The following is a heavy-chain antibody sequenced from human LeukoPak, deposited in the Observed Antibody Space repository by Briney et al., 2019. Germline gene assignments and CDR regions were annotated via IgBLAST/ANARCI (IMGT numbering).Heavy chain of an antibody. CDR1: GFTLSSYE. Sequence: GGSLRLSCAASGFTLSSYEMTWVRQAPGKGLEWDSYISSSGSTIYYAESVKGRFNRYRDKDKNSLYLQINSLRAEDTAVYYCAELGITMIGGVWGKGTTVTISS. CDR3: AELGITMIGGV. D-gene: IGHD3-10*02. J-gene: IGHJ6*04. V-gene: IGHV3-48*03. CDR2: ISSSGSTI.